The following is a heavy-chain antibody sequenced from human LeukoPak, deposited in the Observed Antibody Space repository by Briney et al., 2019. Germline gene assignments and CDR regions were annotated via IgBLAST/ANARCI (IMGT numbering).Heavy chain of an antibody. J-gene: IGHJ4*02. CDR2: IYDSGST. Sequence: PSETLSLTCTVSGGSISSYYWSWIRQPPGKGLEWIGDIYDSGSTNYNPSLKSRVTISVDKSKNQFSLKLSSVTAADTAVYYCAREWSSGWAEFDYWGQGTLVTVSS. CDR3: AREWSSGWAEFDY. CDR1: GGSISSYY. V-gene: IGHV4-59*01. D-gene: IGHD6-25*01.